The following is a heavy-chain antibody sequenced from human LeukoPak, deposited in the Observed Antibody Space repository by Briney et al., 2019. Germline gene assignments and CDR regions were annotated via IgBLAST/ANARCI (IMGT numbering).Heavy chain of an antibody. CDR1: GFTVSGSA. J-gene: IGHJ2*01. CDR3: TRYSNWNYGYWYFDL. CDR2: IRSKANSYAT. V-gene: IGHV3-73*01. Sequence: PGGSMQLYCAAAGFTVSGSAMHWVRQASGQGLAWLGRIRSKANSYATAYAASVKGRFTISRDDSKNTAYLQMNSLKTEDTAVYYCTRYSNWNYGYWYFDLWGRGTLVTVSS. D-gene: IGHD1-7*01.